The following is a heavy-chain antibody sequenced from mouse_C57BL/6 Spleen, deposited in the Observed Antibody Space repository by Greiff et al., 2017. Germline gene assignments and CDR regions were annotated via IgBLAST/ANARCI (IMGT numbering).Heavy chain of an antibody. CDR1: GFTFSSYA. Sequence: EVKLVESGGGLVKPGGSLKLSCAASGFTFSSYAMSWVRQTPEKRLEWVATISDGGSYTYYPDNVKGRFTISRDNAKNNLYLQMSRLKSEDTAMDYCARDREAYDYGGYFDVWGTGTTGTVSS. J-gene: IGHJ1*03. V-gene: IGHV5-4*01. D-gene: IGHD2-4*01. CDR3: ARDREAYDYGGYFDV. CDR2: ISDGGSYT.